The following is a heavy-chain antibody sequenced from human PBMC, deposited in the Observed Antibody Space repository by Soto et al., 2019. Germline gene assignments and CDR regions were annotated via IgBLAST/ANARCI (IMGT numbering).Heavy chain of an antibody. D-gene: IGHD2-2*03. CDR2: IYYSGST. Sequence: PSETLSLTCTVSGGSISSSSYYWGWIRQPPGKGLEWIGSIYYSGSTYYNPSLKSRVTISVDTSKNQFSLKLSSVTAADTAVYYCATLGYCSSTSCYVENYVMDVWGQGTTVTVSS. CDR1: GGSISSSSYY. J-gene: IGHJ6*02. V-gene: IGHV4-39*01. CDR3: ATLGYCSSTSCYVENYVMDV.